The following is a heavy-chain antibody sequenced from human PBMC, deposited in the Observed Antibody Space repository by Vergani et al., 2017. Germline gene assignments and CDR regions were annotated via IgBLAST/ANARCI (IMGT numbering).Heavy chain of an antibody. J-gene: IGHJ4*02. CDR2: IYHSGRT. CDR3: GSLDGSLREN. D-gene: IGHD1-26*01. Sequence: QVQLQESGPGLVKPSETLSLICTVSDFSITSGDYWGWIRHPPGKGLEWIGSIYHSGRTYYNPSLRSRLTISVDTSKNQFSLTLRSVTAADTAVYHCGSLDGSLRENWGQGTLVTVSS. V-gene: IGHV4-38-2*02. CDR1: DFSITSGDY.